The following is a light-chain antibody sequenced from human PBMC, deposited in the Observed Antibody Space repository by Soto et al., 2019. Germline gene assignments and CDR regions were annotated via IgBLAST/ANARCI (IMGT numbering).Light chain of an antibody. CDR1: QDISNY. V-gene: IGKV1-33*01. CDR3: QQYDSLPWT. CDR2: GAS. J-gene: IGKJ1*01. Sequence: DIQMTQSPSSLSASVGDRVTITCQASQDISNYLNWYQQKQGKAPKVLIYGASNLETGVPSRFSGSGSGTDFTFTISSLQPEDIATYYCQQYDSLPWTFGQGTKVEIK.